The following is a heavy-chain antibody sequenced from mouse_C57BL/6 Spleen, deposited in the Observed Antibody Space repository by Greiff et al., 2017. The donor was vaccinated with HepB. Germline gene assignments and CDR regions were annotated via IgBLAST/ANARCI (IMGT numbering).Heavy chain of an antibody. V-gene: IGHV5-9*01. CDR2: ISGGGGNT. D-gene: IGHD1-1*01. CDR3: ARGSSYVSWFAY. Sequence: EVKVVESGGGLVKPGGSLKLSCAASGFTFSSYTMSWVRQTPEKRLEWVATISGGGGNTYYPDSVKGRFTISRDNAKNTLYLQMSSLRSEDTALYYCARGSSYVSWFAYWGQGTLVTVSA. J-gene: IGHJ3*01. CDR1: GFTFSSYT.